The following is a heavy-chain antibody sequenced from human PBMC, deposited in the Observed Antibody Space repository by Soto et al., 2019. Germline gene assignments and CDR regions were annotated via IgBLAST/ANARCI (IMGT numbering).Heavy chain of an antibody. CDR1: GFTFSSYG. D-gene: IGHD6-6*01. CDR2: ISYDGSNK. V-gene: IGHV3-30*18. CDR3: AKDRGIAARDYYGMDV. J-gene: IGHJ6*02. Sequence: GGSLRLSCAASGFTFSSYGMHWVRQAPGKGLEWVAVISYDGSNKYYADSVKGRFTISRDNSKNTLYLQMNSLRAEDTAVYYCAKDRGIAARDYYGMDVWGQGTTVTVSS.